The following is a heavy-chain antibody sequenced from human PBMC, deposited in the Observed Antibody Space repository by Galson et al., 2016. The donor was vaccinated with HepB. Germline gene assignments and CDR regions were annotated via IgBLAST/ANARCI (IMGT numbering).Heavy chain of an antibody. CDR3: ARLYSYGVFDY. J-gene: IGHJ4*02. CDR1: GGSISSYY. Sequence: ETLSLTCTVSGGSISSYYWSWIRQPPGKGLEWIGYIYYSGSTNYNPSLKSRVTISVDTSKNQFSLKMSSVTAADTAVYYCARLYSYGVFDYWGQGTLVTVSS. V-gene: IGHV4-59*12. CDR2: IYYSGST. D-gene: IGHD5-18*01.